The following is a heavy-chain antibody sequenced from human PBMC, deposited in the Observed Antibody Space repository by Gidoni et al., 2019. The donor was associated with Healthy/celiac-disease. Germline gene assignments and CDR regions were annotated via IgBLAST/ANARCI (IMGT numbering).Heavy chain of an antibody. CDR2: ISSSSSTI. Sequence: EVQLVESGGGLVQPGGSLRLSCAASGFTFSSYSMNWVRQAPGKGLEGVSYISSSSSTIYYADAVKGRFTISRDNAKNSLYRQMNSLRAEDTAVYYCARVTLNYDYIWGSYGDYGMDVWGQGTTVTVSS. V-gene: IGHV3-48*01. J-gene: IGHJ6*02. CDR1: GFTFSSYS. D-gene: IGHD3-16*01. CDR3: ARVTLNYDYIWGSYGDYGMDV.